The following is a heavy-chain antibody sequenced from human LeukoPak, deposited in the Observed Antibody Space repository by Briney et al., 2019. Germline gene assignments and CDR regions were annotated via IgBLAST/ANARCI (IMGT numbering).Heavy chain of an antibody. CDR1: GYRSTNYW. CDR2: IYPGDSDI. V-gene: IGHV5-51*01. Sequence: GESLKISCKGSGYRSTNYWIGWVRHMPGKGLEWMEIIYPGDSDIRYSPSFQGQVTISADKSISTAYLQWSGLKASDTAMYYCARQEYCSGGSCYTWFDPWGQGTLVTVSS. CDR3: ARQEYCSGGSCYTWFDP. D-gene: IGHD2-15*01. J-gene: IGHJ5*02.